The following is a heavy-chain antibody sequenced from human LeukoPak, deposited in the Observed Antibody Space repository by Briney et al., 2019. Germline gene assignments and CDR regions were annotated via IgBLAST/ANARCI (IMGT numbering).Heavy chain of an antibody. CDR1: GFTFSNFG. J-gene: IGHJ4*02. V-gene: IGHV3-30*18. D-gene: IGHD3-10*01. Sequence: LTGGSLRLSCAASGFTFSNFGMHWVRQAPGKGLEWVAVISYDAKVTYYADSVKGRFTFSRDNSKNTLYLQMTSLRGEDTALYYCAKERDYRVSTSCDYWGQGTQVTVSS. CDR2: ISYDAKVT. CDR3: AKERDYRVSTSCDY.